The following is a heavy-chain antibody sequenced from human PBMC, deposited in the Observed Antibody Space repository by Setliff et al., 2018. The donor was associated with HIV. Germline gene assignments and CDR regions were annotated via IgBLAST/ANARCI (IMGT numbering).Heavy chain of an antibody. D-gene: IGHD2-21*01. CDR1: GYPISSGYY. CDR2: IYTSGST. J-gene: IGHJ4*02. CDR3: TRDLTGFGSIFKY. V-gene: IGHV4-61*09. Sequence: SETLSLTCTVSGYPISSGYYWSWIRQPAGKGLEWIGHIYTSGSTNYNPSLKSRVTISEDKSKNQISLKMTSVTAADTAVYYCTRDLTGFGSIFKYWGQGTLVTVSS.